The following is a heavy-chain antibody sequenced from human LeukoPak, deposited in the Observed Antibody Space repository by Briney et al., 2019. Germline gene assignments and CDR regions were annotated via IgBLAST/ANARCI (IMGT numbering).Heavy chain of an antibody. V-gene: IGHV3-30*04. J-gene: IGHJ4*02. CDR1: GFTFTKSA. Sequence: AGGSLRLSCAASGFTFTKSALHWVRQAPGKGLEWVAVIAYDGVNTYFADSVRGRFTISRDNSKNSLYLQMNSLRAEDTAVYYCARSGSFDYWGQGTLVTVSS. CDR2: IAYDGVNT. CDR3: ARSGSFDY. D-gene: IGHD3-10*01.